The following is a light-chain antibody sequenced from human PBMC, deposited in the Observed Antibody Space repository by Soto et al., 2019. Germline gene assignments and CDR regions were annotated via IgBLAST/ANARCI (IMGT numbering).Light chain of an antibody. Sequence: DIQMTQSPSSLSSSVGDRVTFTCRASQGIRNDLAWYQQKPGKAPKRLIYAASRLQSGVSSRFSGSGSGTEFTLTISSLQPEDFAIYYCLQHKSFPWTCGQGTRVEIK. J-gene: IGKJ1*01. CDR3: LQHKSFPWT. CDR2: AAS. CDR1: QGIRND. V-gene: IGKV1-17*01.